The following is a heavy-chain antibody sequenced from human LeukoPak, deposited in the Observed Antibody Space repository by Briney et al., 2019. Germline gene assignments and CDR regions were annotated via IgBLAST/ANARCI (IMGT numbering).Heavy chain of an antibody. Sequence: SETLSLTCTVSGGSNSSYYWSWIRQPPGKGLEWIGYIYYSGSTNYNPSLKSRVTISVDTSKNQFSLKLSSVTAADTAVYYCARSVSAVGSTGSFDYWGQGTLVTVSS. J-gene: IGHJ4*02. V-gene: IGHV4-59*08. CDR1: GGSNSSYY. D-gene: IGHD1-26*01. CDR2: IYYSGST. CDR3: ARSVSAVGSTGSFDY.